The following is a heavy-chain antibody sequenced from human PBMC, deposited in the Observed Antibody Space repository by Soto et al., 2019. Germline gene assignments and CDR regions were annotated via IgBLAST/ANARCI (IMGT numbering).Heavy chain of an antibody. CDR1: GGSISSYY. Sequence: SETLSLTCTVSGGSISSYYWSWIRQPPGKGLEWIGYIYYIGSTNYNPSLKSRVTISVDTSKNQFSLKLSSVTAADTAVYYCARHYCSGGSCYYFDYWGQGILVTVSS. D-gene: IGHD2-15*01. J-gene: IGHJ4*02. CDR2: IYYIGST. V-gene: IGHV4-59*08. CDR3: ARHYCSGGSCYYFDY.